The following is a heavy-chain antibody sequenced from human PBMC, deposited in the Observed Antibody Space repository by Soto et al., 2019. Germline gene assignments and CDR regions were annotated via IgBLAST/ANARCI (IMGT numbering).Heavy chain of an antibody. CDR3: ARAGHYYDSSGYAN. Sequence: QVKLVQSGAEVKKPGTSMKVSCKASGYTFGTSGISWIRQAPGQGLEWMGWISAYNGNTNYEQKLEDRVTRTTDTSTNTAYLELRSLRSDDTAVYYCARAGHYYDSSGYANWDQGTLVTVSS. CDR2: ISAYNGNT. J-gene: IGHJ4*02. CDR1: GYTFGTSG. D-gene: IGHD3-22*01. V-gene: IGHV1-18*01.